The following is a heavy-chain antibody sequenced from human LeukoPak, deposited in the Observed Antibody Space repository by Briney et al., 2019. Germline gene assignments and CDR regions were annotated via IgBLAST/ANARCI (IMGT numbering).Heavy chain of an antibody. CDR3: ARSPVGVRKKHDF. V-gene: IGHV1-8*01. D-gene: IGHD3-10*01. J-gene: IGHJ4*02. CDR2: MNPTSGHT. Sequence: ASVKVSCKASGYTFTSYDINWVRQATGQGLEWMGWMNPTSGHTGYAQNFQGRVTMTRDTSISTAYMELNSLTSEDMAVYYCARSPVGVRKKHDFWGQGTLVIVSS. CDR1: GYTFTSYD.